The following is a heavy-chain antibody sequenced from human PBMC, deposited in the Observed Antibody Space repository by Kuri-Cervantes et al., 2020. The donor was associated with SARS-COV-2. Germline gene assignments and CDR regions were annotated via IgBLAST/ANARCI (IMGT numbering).Heavy chain of an antibody. CDR1: GYSFTSYW. J-gene: IGHJ4*02. D-gene: IGHD3-10*01. CDR3: ARLAKMVRGVIGLDY. CDR2: IDPSDSYT. Sequence: GGSLRLPCKGSGYSFTSYWISWVRQMPGKGLEWMGRIDPSDSYTNYSPSFQGHVTISADKSISTAYLQWSSLKASDTAMYYCARLAKMVRGVIGLDYWGQGTLVTVSS. V-gene: IGHV5-10-1*01.